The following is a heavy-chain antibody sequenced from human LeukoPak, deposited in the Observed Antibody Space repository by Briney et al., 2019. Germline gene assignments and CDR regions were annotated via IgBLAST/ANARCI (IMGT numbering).Heavy chain of an antibody. V-gene: IGHV1-69*05. J-gene: IGHJ4*02. CDR2: IIPIFGTA. D-gene: IGHD2-2*01. Sequence: ASVKASCKASGGTFSSYAISWVRQAPGQGLEWMGRIIPIFGTANYAQKFQGRVTITTDESTSTAYMELSSLRSEDTAVYYCARAYCSSTSCPSDYFDYWGQGTLVTVSS. CDR3: ARAYCSSTSCPSDYFDY. CDR1: GGTFSSYA.